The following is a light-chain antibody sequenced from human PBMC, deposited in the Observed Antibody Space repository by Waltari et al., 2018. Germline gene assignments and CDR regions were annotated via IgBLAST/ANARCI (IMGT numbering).Light chain of an antibody. V-gene: IGKV2-40*01. CDR2: TLS. CDR1: QSLLDSDDGDTF. CDR3: MQRMAFPVT. Sequence: DIVMTQIPLSLSVTLGEPASISCRSSQSLLDSDDGDTFLDWYLQKPGQSQQLLNHTLSHRASGVPERFSGSGSGTNFTLKISRVEAEDAGVYYCMQRMAFPVTFGGGTKVEI. J-gene: IGKJ4*01.